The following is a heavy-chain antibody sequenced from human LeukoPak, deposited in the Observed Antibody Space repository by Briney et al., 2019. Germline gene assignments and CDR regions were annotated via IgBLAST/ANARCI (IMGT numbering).Heavy chain of an antibody. V-gene: IGHV1-46*01. D-gene: IGHD2-21*01. CDR1: GDTFTTYY. J-gene: IGHJ4*02. CDR3: ARDCGGRPGTKVNYFDY. CDR2: INLSGATT. Sequence: ASVKVSCKASGDTFTTYYMHWVRQAPGQGLEWMGIINLSGATTSYAQKFQGRVTMSRDTSTSTVYMELSSLRSEDTAVYYCARDCGGRPGTKVNYFDYWGRGTLVSVSS.